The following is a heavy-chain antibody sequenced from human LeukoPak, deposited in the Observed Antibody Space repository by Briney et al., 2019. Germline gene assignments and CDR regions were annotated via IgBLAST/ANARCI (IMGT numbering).Heavy chain of an antibody. J-gene: IGHJ4*02. Sequence: ASVKVSCKASGYTFTSYGISWVRQAPGQGLEWMGWISAYNGNTNYAQKLQGRVTMTTDTSTSTAYMELRSLRSDDTAVYYCARDREVLGGTTSSFGYWGQGTLVTVSS. CDR2: ISAYNGNT. CDR1: GYTFTSYG. V-gene: IGHV1-18*01. D-gene: IGHD1-7*01. CDR3: ARDREVLGGTTSSFGY.